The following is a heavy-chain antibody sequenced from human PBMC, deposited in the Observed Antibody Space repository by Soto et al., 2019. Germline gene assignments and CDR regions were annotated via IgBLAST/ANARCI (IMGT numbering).Heavy chain of an antibody. CDR2: IYFSGTT. J-gene: IGHJ4*02. D-gene: IGHD1-26*01. Sequence: PSETLSLTCAVSGYSISSSNWWGWIRQPPGKGKEWIVYIYFSGTTYYNPSLKSRFTMSVVTSKNQFSLKLTSATAVDTAVYYCARREIQGPIDYWGQG. CDR3: ARREIQGPIDY. CDR1: GYSISSSNW. V-gene: IGHV4-28*01.